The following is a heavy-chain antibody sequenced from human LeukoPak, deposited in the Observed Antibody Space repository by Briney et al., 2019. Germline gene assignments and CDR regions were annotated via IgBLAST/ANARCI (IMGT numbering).Heavy chain of an antibody. CDR3: ARDQYWAFDY. CDR1: GLTFSSYS. D-gene: IGHD2-8*02. Sequence: GGSLRLSCAASGLTFSSYSMNWVRQAPGKGLEWLSYISTSTIYYADSVKGRFTISRDNAKNSLYLQMNSLRDEDTAVYYCARDQYWAFDYWGQGTLVTVSS. V-gene: IGHV3-48*02. CDR2: ISTSTI. J-gene: IGHJ4*02.